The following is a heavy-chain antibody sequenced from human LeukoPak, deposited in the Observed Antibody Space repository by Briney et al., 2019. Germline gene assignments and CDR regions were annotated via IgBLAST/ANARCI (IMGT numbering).Heavy chain of an antibody. J-gene: IGHJ3*02. D-gene: IGHD4-23*01. CDR2: VSSNGGST. CDR1: GFTFSSYA. Sequence: GGSLRLSCSASGFTFSSYAMHWVRQAPGKGLEYVSAVSSNGGSTYYADSVKGRFTISRDNSKNTLYLQMSSLRAEDTAVYYCSRWSFENDAFDIWGQGTMVTVSS. CDR3: SRWSFENDAFDI. V-gene: IGHV3-64D*06.